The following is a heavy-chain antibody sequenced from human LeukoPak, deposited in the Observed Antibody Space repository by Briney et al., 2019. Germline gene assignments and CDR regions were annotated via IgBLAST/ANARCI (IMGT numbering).Heavy chain of an antibody. CDR3: AKGQNYYDGSGYYSTDY. Sequence: GRSLRLSCAASGFTFSSFGMHWVRQAPGKGLEWVAGISSDGVNKYSADSVKGRFTISRDNSKNTLYLQMNSLRAADTAVYYCAKGQNYYDGSGYYSTDYWGQGTLVSVSS. V-gene: IGHV3-30*18. CDR1: GFTFSSFG. J-gene: IGHJ4*02. D-gene: IGHD3-22*01. CDR2: ISSDGVNK.